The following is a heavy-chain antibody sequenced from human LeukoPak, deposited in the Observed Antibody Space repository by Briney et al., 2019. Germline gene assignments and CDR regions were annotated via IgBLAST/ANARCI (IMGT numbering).Heavy chain of an antibody. V-gene: IGHV3-23*01. CDR2: ISNRGGLT. Sequence: PGGSLRLSCAASGFTFSSYAMAWVRQARGKGLEWVSGISNRGGLTYYAESVKGRFDISRDNDKNTLHLQMNSLRAEDTALYYCAKLVSGDFYYDSSGSHYFDYWGQGTLVTVSS. D-gene: IGHD3-22*01. J-gene: IGHJ4*02. CDR1: GFTFSSYA. CDR3: AKLVSGDFYYDSSGSHYFDY.